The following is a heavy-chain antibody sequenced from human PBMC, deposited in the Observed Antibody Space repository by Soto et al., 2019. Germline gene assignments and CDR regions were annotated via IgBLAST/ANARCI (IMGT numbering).Heavy chain of an antibody. Sequence: SETLSLTCAVYGGSCSGYYWSWIRQPPGKGLEWIGEINHSGSTSYNPSLKSRVTMSVDTSKNQFSLKLSSVTAADTAVYYCARGRSSHYYGSRRDAFDIWGQGTMVTVSS. CDR1: GGSCSGYY. V-gene: IGHV4-34*01. CDR2: INHSGST. J-gene: IGHJ3*02. D-gene: IGHD3-10*01. CDR3: ARGRSSHYYGSRRDAFDI.